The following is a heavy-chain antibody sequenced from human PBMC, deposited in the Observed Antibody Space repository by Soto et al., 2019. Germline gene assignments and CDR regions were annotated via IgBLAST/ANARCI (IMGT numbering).Heavy chain of an antibody. D-gene: IGHD2-2*01. V-gene: IGHV4-59*01. CDR1: GGSISRYY. CDR2: IYYSGST. Sequence: SETLSLTCNDSGGSISRYYWSWVRQPPWKGLEWIGYIYYSGSTNYNPSLKSRVTISVDTSKNQFSLKLSSVTAADTAVYYCARAYCSSTSGRPYYYYGMDVWGQGTTVTV. J-gene: IGHJ6*02. CDR3: ARAYCSSTSGRPYYYYGMDV.